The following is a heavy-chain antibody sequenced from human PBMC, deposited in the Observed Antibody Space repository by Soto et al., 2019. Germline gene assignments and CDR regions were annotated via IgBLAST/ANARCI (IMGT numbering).Heavy chain of an antibody. Sequence: QLQESGPGLVKPSETLSLTCTVSGASISSPTYYWGWIRQSPGKGLEWIGSIYYTGTTHYSPSLKRRLTLSVDTSTKQFSLNLASLTAADTAMHYCVRQPNRPMGGDDWGRGTLVIVSS. CDR2: IYYTGTT. CDR3: VRQPNRPMGGDD. V-gene: IGHV4-39*01. D-gene: IGHD2-15*01. CDR1: GASISSPTYY. J-gene: IGHJ4*02.